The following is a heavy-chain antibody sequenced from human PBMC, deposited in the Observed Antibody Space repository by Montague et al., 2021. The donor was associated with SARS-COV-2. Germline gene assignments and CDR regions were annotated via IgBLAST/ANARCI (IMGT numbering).Heavy chain of an antibody. CDR1: GGSISSSNW. D-gene: IGHD3-10*01. Sequence: SETLSLTCAVSGGSISSSNWWSWVRQPPGKGLEWIGEIYHSGSTNYNSSLKSRVTISVDKSKNQFSLKLSSVTAADTAVYYCARVHPLWFGELLLDYYYYYGMDVWGQGTTVTVSS. V-gene: IGHV4-4*02. CDR3: ARVHPLWFGELLLDYYYYYGMDV. J-gene: IGHJ6*02. CDR2: IYHSGST.